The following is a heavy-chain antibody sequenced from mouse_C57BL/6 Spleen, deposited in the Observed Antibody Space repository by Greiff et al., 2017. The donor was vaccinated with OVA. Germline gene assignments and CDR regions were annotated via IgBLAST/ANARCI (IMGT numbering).Heavy chain of an antibody. J-gene: IGHJ1*03. Sequence: VQLKESGGGLVQPGGSLKLSCAASGFTFSDYYMYWVRQTPEKRLEWVAYISNGGGSTYYPDTVKGRFTISRDNAKNTLYLQMSRLKSEDTAMYYCARFLYYYGSSYEYFDVWGTGTTVTVSS. V-gene: IGHV5-12*01. CDR1: GFTFSDYY. CDR3: ARFLYYYGSSYEYFDV. D-gene: IGHD1-1*01. CDR2: ISNGGGST.